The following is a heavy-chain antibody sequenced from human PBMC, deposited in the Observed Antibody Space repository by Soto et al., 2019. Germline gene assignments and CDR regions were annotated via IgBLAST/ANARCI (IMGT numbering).Heavy chain of an antibody. CDR3: ARGDRMGTAERPLNPFDY. V-gene: IGHV3-33*01. CDR1: GFTFSNYD. J-gene: IGHJ4*02. CDR2: IWYDGSNK. D-gene: IGHD6-13*01. Sequence: GGSLRLSCAASGFTFSNYDMHWVRQAPGKGLEWVAVIWYDGSNKYYADSVKGRFTISRDNSKNTLYLQMNSLRVEDTAVYYCARGDRMGTAERPLNPFDYWGQGTLVTVSS.